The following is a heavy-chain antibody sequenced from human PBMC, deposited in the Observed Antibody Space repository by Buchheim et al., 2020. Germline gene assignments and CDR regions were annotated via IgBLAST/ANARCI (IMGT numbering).Heavy chain of an antibody. Sequence: QVQLVESGGGVVQPGRSLRLSCAASGFTFSSYAMHWVRQAPGKGLEWVAVISYDGSNKYYADSVKGRFTISRDNSKNTLYLQMNSLRAEDTAVYYCASFQTYSGWYLNVDWGQGTL. CDR2: ISYDGSNK. CDR1: GFTFSSYA. D-gene: IGHD6-19*01. CDR3: ASFQTYSGWYLNVD. J-gene: IGHJ4*02. V-gene: IGHV3-30-3*01.